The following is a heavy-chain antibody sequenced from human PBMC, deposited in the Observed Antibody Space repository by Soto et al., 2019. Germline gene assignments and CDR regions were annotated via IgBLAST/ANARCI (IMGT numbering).Heavy chain of an antibody. CDR1: GGSISSSNW. Sequence: QVQLQESGPGLVKPSGTLSLTCAVSGGSISSSNWWSWVRQPPGKGLEWIGEIYHSGSTNYNPSLNSRVTISVDKSKNQFSLKLSSVTAADTAVYYCARVLGAAAGPYYYYYGMDVWGQGTTVTVSS. V-gene: IGHV4-4*02. D-gene: IGHD6-13*01. CDR2: IYHSGST. CDR3: ARVLGAAAGPYYYYYGMDV. J-gene: IGHJ6*02.